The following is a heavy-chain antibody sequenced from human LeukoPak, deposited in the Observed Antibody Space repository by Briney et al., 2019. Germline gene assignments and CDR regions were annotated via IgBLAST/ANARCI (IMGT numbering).Heavy chain of an antibody. CDR3: ARDTDYGSATNYFDS. CDR2: ISWEGHTT. CDR1: GFTFDDYA. J-gene: IGHJ4*02. Sequence: GGSLRLSCAASGFTFDDYAMHWVRQAPGKGLEWVALISWEGHTTYYADSVRGRFTISRDNSKNSLYLQVNSLRSGDTAFYYCARDTDYGSATNYFDSWGQGTLVSVSS. D-gene: IGHD3-10*01. V-gene: IGHV3-43*01.